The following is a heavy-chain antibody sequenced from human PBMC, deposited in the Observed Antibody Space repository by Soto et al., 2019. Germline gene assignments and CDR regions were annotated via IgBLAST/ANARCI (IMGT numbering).Heavy chain of an antibody. J-gene: IGHJ4*02. CDR2: IYHGGST. CDR3: ARGPVDTAMVTFDY. V-gene: IGHV4-38-2*01. CDR1: GYSISSGYY. Sequence: PSETLSLTCAVSGYSISSGYYWGWLRQPPGKGLEWIGSIYHGGSTNYNPSLKSRVTISVDTSKNQFSLKLSSVTAADTAVYYCARGPVDTAMVTFDYWGQGTLVTVSS. D-gene: IGHD5-18*01.